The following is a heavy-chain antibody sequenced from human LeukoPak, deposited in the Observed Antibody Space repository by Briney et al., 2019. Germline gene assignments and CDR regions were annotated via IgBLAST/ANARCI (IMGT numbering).Heavy chain of an antibody. Sequence: GGSLRLSCAASGFTFSSYGMHWVRQAPGKGLEWVAFIRYDGSNKYYADSVKGRFTISRDNSKNTLYLQMNSLRAEDTAVYYCAKDALHPHYYGSGSYGDYWGQGTLVTVSS. J-gene: IGHJ4*02. CDR2: IRYDGSNK. CDR1: GFTFSSYG. CDR3: AKDALHPHYYGSGSYGDY. V-gene: IGHV3-30*02. D-gene: IGHD3-10*01.